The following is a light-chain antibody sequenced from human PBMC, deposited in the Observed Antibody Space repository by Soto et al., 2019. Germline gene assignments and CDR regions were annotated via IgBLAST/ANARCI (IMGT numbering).Light chain of an antibody. Sequence: QSALTQTASVSGSPGQSITISCTGTSSDVGGYNYVSWYQQHPGKAPKLMIYEVSNRPSGVSNRFSGSKSGNTASLTISGXXXXXXXXXYCSSYTSISTVVFGGGTKVTV. CDR3: SSYTSISTVV. CDR2: EVS. CDR1: SSDVGGYNY. V-gene: IGLV2-14*01. J-gene: IGLJ2*01.